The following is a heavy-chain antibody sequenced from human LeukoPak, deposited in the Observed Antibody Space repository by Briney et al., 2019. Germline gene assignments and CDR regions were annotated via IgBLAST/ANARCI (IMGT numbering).Heavy chain of an antibody. D-gene: IGHD4-23*01. CDR3: ARDATVVTPTWFVP. CDR2: INWNGGSK. Sequence: PGGALRLSCAASGFTFHDYGRSWVRQAPGKGLEGVAGINWNGGSKDYADSVQGRSTLPRDNAKHSLYLQMNKLRAEDTALYFCARDATVVTPTWFVPWGQGALVSVPS. J-gene: IGHJ5*02. CDR1: GFTFHDYG. V-gene: IGHV3-20*04.